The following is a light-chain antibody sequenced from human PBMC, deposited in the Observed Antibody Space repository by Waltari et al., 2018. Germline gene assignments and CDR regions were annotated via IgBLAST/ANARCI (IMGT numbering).Light chain of an antibody. CDR3: QQLNGYPFT. V-gene: IGKV1-9*01. J-gene: IGKJ5*01. Sequence: DIQLTQSPSSLSASVGDRVTITCRVSQGLTSYFAWYQQKPGKAPKLLIYAISTLQSGVPSKFSGSGSGTEFTLTISSLQPEDSATYYCQQLNGYPFTFGQGTRVETK. CDR1: QGLTSY. CDR2: AIS.